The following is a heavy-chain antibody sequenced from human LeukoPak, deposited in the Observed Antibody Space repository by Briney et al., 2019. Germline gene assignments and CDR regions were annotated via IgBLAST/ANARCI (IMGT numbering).Heavy chain of an antibody. J-gene: IGHJ4*02. D-gene: IGHD3-9*01. CDR1: GYSITIGYY. Sequence: SETLSLTCTVSGYSITIGYYWGWIGQSPGKGLDWMGSINHSGSTYYNPSPKSRVTISVDTSNNHFSLKLNSVTAADTAVYYCARARPTGYHDYWGQGTLVTVSS. CDR3: ARARPTGYHDY. CDR2: INHSGST. V-gene: IGHV4-38-2*02.